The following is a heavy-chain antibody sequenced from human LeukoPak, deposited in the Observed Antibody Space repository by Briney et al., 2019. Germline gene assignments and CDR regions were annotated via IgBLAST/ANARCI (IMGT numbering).Heavy chain of an antibody. CDR3: ARDPTPRYCSGGSCYTHYGMDV. V-gene: IGHV3-21*01. Sequence: GGSLRLSCAASGFTFSSYGMHWVRQAPGKGLEWVSSISSSSSYIYYADSVKGRLTISRDNAKNSLYQQMNSLRAEDTAVYYCARDPTPRYCSGGSCYTHYGMDVWGQGTTVTVSS. D-gene: IGHD2-15*01. CDR1: GFTFSSYG. CDR2: ISSSSSYI. J-gene: IGHJ6*02.